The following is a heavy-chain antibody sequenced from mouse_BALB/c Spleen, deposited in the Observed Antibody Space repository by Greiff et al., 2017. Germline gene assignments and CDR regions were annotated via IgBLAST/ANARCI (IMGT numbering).Heavy chain of an antibody. Sequence: EVKVEESGGGLVQPGGSMKLSCVASGFTFSNYWMNWVRQSPEKGLEWVAEIRLKSNNYATHYAESVKGRFTISRDDSKSSGYLQMNNLRAEDTGIYYCTRNYYGNYEGFAYWGQGTLVTVSA. J-gene: IGHJ3*01. CDR3: TRNYYGNYEGFAY. CDR1: GFTFSNYW. V-gene: IGHV6-6*02. CDR2: IRLKSNNYAT. D-gene: IGHD2-1*01.